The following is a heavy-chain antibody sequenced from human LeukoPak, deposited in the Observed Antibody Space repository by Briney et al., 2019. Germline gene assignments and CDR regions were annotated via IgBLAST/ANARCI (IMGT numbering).Heavy chain of an antibody. CDR3: ARDSGDFWSGFDYYYYYYMDV. D-gene: IGHD3-3*01. Sequence: ASVKVSCKASSYTFTRYGISWVRQAPGQGLEWMGWISGFNGNTNYAQKFLGRVTMTADTSTSTAYMELRSLTSDDTAVYYCARDSGDFWSGFDYYYYYYMDVWGKGTTVTVSS. J-gene: IGHJ6*03. CDR1: SYTFTRYG. CDR2: ISGFNGNT. V-gene: IGHV1-18*01.